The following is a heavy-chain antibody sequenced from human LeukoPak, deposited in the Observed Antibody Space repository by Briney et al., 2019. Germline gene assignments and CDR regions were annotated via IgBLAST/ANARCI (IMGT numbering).Heavy chain of an antibody. CDR1: GFTFRNYW. CDR3: ARVTVSSSEVIFDY. CDR2: INSDGSTI. D-gene: IGHD1-20*01. J-gene: IGHJ4*02. V-gene: IGHV3-74*01. Sequence: TGGSVRLSCAASGFTFRNYWMHWLRPAPGKALVWVSRINSDGSTITYADSVKGRFTISRDNAKNTLYLQMNSLRAEDTAVYYCARVTVSSSEVIFDYWGQGSLVTVSS.